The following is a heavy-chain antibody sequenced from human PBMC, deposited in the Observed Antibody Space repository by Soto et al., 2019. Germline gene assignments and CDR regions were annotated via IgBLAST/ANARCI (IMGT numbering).Heavy chain of an antibody. CDR1: GASVTSDDYY. CDR3: ARDPIFYYASSGYGGSYFDY. CDR2: TYHSGST. V-gene: IGHV4-30-4*01. D-gene: IGHD3-22*01. J-gene: IGHJ4*02. Sequence: SETLSLTCAVSGASVTSDDYYWSWIRQPPGKGLEWSGYTYHSGSTYYNPSLKSRVSISIDTSQNQCSLKLTSLTAADTAVYYCARDPIFYYASSGYGGSYFDYWGQGSRVTVSS.